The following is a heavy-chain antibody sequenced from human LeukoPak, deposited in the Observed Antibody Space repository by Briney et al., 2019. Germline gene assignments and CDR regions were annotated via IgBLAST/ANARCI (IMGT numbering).Heavy chain of an antibody. J-gene: IGHJ6*03. V-gene: IGHV3-23*01. CDR2: ISGSGGST. D-gene: IGHD3-16*01. CDR3: ARRFGAARDDYMDV. CDR1: GFTFSSYA. Sequence: PGGSLRLSCAASGFTFSSYAMSWVRPAPGKGLEWVSAISGSGGSTYYADSVKGRFTISRDNSKNSLYLQMNSLRAEDTAVYYCARRFGAARDDYMDVWGKGTTVTVSS.